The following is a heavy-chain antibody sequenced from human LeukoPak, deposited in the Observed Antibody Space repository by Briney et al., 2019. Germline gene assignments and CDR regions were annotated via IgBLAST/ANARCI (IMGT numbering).Heavy chain of an antibody. CDR3: VRDTIGDWNYDRWTYDFDY. D-gene: IGHD1-7*01. CDR2: ISGSGGST. V-gene: IGHV3-23*01. CDR1: GFTFSSYA. Sequence: PGGSLRLSCAASGFTFSSYAMSWVRQAPGKGLEWVSAISGSGGSTYYADSVKGRFTISRDNSKNTLYLQMNSLKAEDTAVYYCVRDTIGDWNYDRWTYDFDYWGQGTLVTVSS. J-gene: IGHJ4*02.